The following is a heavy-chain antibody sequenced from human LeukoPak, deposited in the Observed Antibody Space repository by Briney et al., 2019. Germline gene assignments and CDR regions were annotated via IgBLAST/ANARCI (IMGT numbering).Heavy chain of an antibody. CDR1: GYTFTSYG. D-gene: IGHD3-22*01. CDR2: ISAYNGNT. CDR3: ARGVFAYDSSGYYDP. V-gene: IGHV1-18*01. Sequence: ASVKVSCKASGYTFTSYGISWVRQAPGQGLEWMGWISAYNGNTNYAQKLQGRVTMTTDTSTSTAYKELRSLRSDDTAVYYCARGVFAYDSSGYYDPWGQGTLVTVSS. J-gene: IGHJ5*02.